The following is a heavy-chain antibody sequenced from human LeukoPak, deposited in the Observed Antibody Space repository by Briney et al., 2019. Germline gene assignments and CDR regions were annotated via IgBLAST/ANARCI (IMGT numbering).Heavy chain of an antibody. V-gene: IGHV1-2*02. CDR2: INPNSGGT. CDR3: ARDLDYDLLFDY. J-gene: IGHJ4*02. CDR1: GYTFTGYY. D-gene: IGHD4-17*01. Sequence: ASVKVFCKASGYTFTGYYMHWVRQAPGQGLEWMRWINPNSGGTNYAQKFQGRVTMTGDTSISTAYMELSRLRSDDTAVYYCARDLDYDLLFDYWGQGILVTVSS.